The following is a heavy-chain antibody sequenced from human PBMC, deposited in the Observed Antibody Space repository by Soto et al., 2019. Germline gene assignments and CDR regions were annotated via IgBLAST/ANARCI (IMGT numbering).Heavy chain of an antibody. CDR3: AKVAVRGVVVSNFDS. J-gene: IGHJ4*02. Sequence: EVQFLESGGGLVQPGGSLRLSCGASGFTFTNYAMSWVRQAPGKGLEWASTASGSGASTYYADSVKGRFTISRDNSKNTLYLQMKSLRIEDTAVYYCAKVAVRGVVVSNFDSWGQGTLVTVSS. CDR2: ASGSGAST. CDR1: GFTFTNYA. V-gene: IGHV3-23*01. D-gene: IGHD3-10*01.